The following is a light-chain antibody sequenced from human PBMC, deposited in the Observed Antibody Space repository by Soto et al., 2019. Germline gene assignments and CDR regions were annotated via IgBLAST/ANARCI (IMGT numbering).Light chain of an antibody. CDR3: QQYENLPT. CDR1: QNINNY. J-gene: IGKJ5*01. CDR2: DAS. Sequence: DIPMTQSPSSLSASVGDRVTITCQASQNINNYLNWYQQKPGRAPKLLIYDASNLEAGVPSRFRGSGSGTDFTFTISRLQPEDTATYYCQQYENLPTFGQGTRLEIK. V-gene: IGKV1-33*01.